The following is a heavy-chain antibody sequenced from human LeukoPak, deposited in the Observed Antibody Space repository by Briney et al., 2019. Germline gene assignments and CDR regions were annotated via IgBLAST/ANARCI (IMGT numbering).Heavy chain of an antibody. CDR3: ARARGSGSYYPRPYFDY. J-gene: IGHJ4*02. Sequence: GASVKVSCKASGYTFTSYGISWVRQAPGQGLEWMGWISGYNGNTNYGQKFQGRVTMTTDTSTSTAYMDLRSLRSDDTAVYYCARARGSGSYYPRPYFDYWGQGTLVTVSS. V-gene: IGHV1-18*01. CDR2: ISGYNGNT. D-gene: IGHD1-26*01. CDR1: GYTFTSYG.